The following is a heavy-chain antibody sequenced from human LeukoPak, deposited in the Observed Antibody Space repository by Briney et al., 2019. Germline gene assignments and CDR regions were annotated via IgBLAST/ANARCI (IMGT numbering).Heavy chain of an antibody. J-gene: IGHJ4*02. CDR2: ISAYNVNT. CDR3: ARDQRSSCGYYPYYFDY. D-gene: IGHD3-22*01. V-gene: IGHV1-18*01. Sequence: ASAKVSCKASGYTFTSYGISRVRQAPGQGLEWMGWISAYNVNTNNAQKLQGRVTMTTDTSTGTAYMELRSLRSDATAVYYCARDQRSSCGYYPYYFDYWGQGTLVTVSS. CDR1: GYTFTSYG.